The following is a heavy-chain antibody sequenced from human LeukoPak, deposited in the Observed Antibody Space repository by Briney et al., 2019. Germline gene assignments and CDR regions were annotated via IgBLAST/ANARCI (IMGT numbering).Heavy chain of an antibody. J-gene: IGHJ5*02. CDR1: GFSFSSNW. Sequence: GGSLRLSCAAPGFSFSSNWMGWVRQAPGKGLEWVAHIRRDGSQKYYLDSVKGRFTISRDNAKNSLYLQMNSLRVEDTAVYYCARLGLEVGGPNWFDPWGQGTLVTVSS. V-gene: IGHV3-7*01. CDR3: ARLGLEVGGPNWFDP. CDR2: IRRDGSQK. D-gene: IGHD1-1*01.